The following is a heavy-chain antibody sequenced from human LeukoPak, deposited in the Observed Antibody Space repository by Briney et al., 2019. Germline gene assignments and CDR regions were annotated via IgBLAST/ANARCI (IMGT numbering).Heavy chain of an antibody. CDR2: ISAYSGNT. D-gene: IGHD5-12*01. Sequence: ASVKVSCKASGYTFTSYGISWVRQAPGQGLEWMGWISAYSGNTNYAQKLQGRVTMTRDTSTSTAYMELRSLRSDDTAVYYCARGLEDGYEFPFDYWGQGTLVTVSS. J-gene: IGHJ4*02. CDR1: GYTFTSYG. CDR3: ARGLEDGYEFPFDY. V-gene: IGHV1-18*01.